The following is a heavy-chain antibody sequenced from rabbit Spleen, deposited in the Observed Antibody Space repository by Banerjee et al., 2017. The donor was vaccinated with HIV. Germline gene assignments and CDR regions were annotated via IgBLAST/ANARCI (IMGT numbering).Heavy chain of an antibody. Sequence: QSLEESGGDLVKPEGSLTLTCTASGFSFSSSYYMCWVRQAPGKGLECIACIYADSSGSTYYATWAKGRFTCSKTSSTTVTLQMTSLTAADTATYFCARDTASSFSSYGMDLWGPGTLVTVS. J-gene: IGHJ6*01. CDR1: GFSFSSSYY. CDR3: ARDTASSFSSYGMDL. D-gene: IGHD8-1*01. V-gene: IGHV1S40*01. CDR2: IYADSSGST.